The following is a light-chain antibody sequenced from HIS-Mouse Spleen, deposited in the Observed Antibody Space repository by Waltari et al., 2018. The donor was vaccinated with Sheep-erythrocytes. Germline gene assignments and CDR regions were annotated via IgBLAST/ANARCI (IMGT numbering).Light chain of an antibody. CDR1: SSDVGGYNY. CDR2: DVS. Sequence: QSALTPPRSVAGSPGQVVTISCTGTSSDVGGYNYVSWYQQHPGKAPKLMIYDVSKRPSGVPDRFSGSKSGNTASLTISGLQAEDEADYYCCSYAGSYNHVFATGTKVTVL. CDR3: CSYAGSYNHV. J-gene: IGLJ1*01. V-gene: IGLV2-11*01.